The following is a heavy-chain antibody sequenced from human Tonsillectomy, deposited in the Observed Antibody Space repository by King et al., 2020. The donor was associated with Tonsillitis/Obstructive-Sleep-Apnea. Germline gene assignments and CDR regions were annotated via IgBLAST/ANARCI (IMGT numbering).Heavy chain of an antibody. CDR2: ISSSANSI. CDR3: VRLPDYIPTFFLAY. D-gene: IGHD2/OR15-2a*01. Sequence: VQLVESGGDLVKPGGSLRLSCAASGFTFSSYDMVWVRQAPGKGLEWVSSISSSANSIYYADSVKGRFTISRDNAKSSLYLQMHSLRAEDTAKYYCVRLPDYIPTFFLAYWGQGTLVTVSS. V-gene: IGHV3-21*01. CDR1: GFTFSSYD. J-gene: IGHJ4*02.